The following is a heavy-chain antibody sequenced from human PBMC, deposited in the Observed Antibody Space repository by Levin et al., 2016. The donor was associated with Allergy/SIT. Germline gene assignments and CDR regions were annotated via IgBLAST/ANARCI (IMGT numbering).Heavy chain of an antibody. CDR3: ARRPLIYYGSGIRGFGYFDY. Sequence: RQAPGKGLEWIGEINHSGSTNYNPSLKSRVTISVDTSKNQFSLKLSSVTAADTAVYYCARRPLIYYGSGIRGFGYFDYWGQGTLVTVSS. D-gene: IGHD3-10*01. J-gene: IGHJ4*02. CDR2: INHSGST. V-gene: IGHV4-34*01.